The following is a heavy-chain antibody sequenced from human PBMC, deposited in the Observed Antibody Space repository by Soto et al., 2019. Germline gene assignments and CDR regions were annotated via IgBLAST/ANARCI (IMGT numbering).Heavy chain of an antibody. V-gene: IGHV1-58*02. J-gene: IGHJ6*02. CDR3: AGSVPAANYYYYYYGMDV. CDR2: IVVGSGNT. CDR1: GFTFTGSA. Sequence: ASVKLSYKASGFTFTGSAMQWVRQARGQRLEWIGWIVVGSGNTNYAQKFQERVTITRDMSTSTAYMELSSLRSEDTAVYYCAGSVPAANYYYYYYGMDVWGQGTTVTVSS. D-gene: IGHD2-2*01.